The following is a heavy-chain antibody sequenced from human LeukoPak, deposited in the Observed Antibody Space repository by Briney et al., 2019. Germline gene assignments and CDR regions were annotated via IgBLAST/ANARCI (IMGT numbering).Heavy chain of an antibody. Sequence: ASVKVSCKASGYTFTGYYMHWVRQAPGQGLEWMGWINPNSGGTNYAQKFQGRVTMTRDTSISTAYMELSRLRSDDTAVYYCARQYYDFWSGYPDAFDIWGQGTMVTVSS. CDR2: INPNSGGT. D-gene: IGHD3-3*01. V-gene: IGHV1-2*02. J-gene: IGHJ3*02. CDR1: GYTFTGYY. CDR3: ARQYYDFWSGYPDAFDI.